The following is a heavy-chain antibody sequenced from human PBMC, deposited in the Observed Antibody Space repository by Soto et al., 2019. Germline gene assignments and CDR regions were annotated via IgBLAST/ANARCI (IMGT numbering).Heavy chain of an antibody. CDR3: AKVKAATVATGWFDP. Sequence: GGSLRLSCAASGFTFSSYGMHWVRQAPGKGLEWVAVISYDGSNKYYADSVKGRFTISRDNSKNTLYLQMNSLRAEDTAVYYCAKVKAATVATGWFDPWGQGTLVTVSS. CDR2: ISYDGSNK. CDR1: GFTFSSYG. D-gene: IGHD4-17*01. J-gene: IGHJ5*02. V-gene: IGHV3-30*18.